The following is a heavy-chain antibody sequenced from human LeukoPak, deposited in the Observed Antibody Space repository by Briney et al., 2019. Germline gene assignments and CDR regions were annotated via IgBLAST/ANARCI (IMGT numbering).Heavy chain of an antibody. V-gene: IGHV3-30*18. CDR2: ISYDGSNK. D-gene: IGHD1-26*01. Sequence: GGSLRLSCAASGFTFSSYGMHWVRQAPGKWLEWVAVISYDGSNKYYADSVKGRFTISRDNSKNTLYLQMNSLRAEDTAVYYCAKEAPLIVGVDYFDYWGQGTLVTVSS. CDR1: GFTFSSYG. J-gene: IGHJ4*02. CDR3: AKEAPLIVGVDYFDY.